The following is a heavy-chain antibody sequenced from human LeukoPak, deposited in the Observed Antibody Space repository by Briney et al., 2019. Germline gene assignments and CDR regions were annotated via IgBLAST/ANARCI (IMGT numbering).Heavy chain of an antibody. Sequence: GASVKVSCKAPGYTFTGYYMHWVRQAPGQGLEWMGWINPNSGGTNYAQKFQGRVTMTRDTSISTAYMELSRLRSDDTAVYYCARDEGYSGYDPFDYWGQGTLVTVSS. CDR1: GYTFTGYY. CDR3: ARDEGYSGYDPFDY. D-gene: IGHD5-12*01. J-gene: IGHJ4*02. CDR2: INPNSGGT. V-gene: IGHV1-2*02.